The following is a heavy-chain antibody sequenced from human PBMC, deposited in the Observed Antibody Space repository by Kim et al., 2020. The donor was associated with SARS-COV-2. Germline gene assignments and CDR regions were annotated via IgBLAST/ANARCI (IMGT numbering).Heavy chain of an antibody. V-gene: IGHV5-51*01. CDR1: GYSFTSYW. Sequence: GESLKISCNGSGYSFTSYWIGWVRQMPGKGLEWMGIIYPGDSDTRYSPSFQGQVTISADKSISTAYLQWSSLKASDTAMYYCARPSSDIVVLSSGMGAFDIWGQGTMVTVSS. J-gene: IGHJ3*02. D-gene: IGHD2-2*01. CDR2: IYPGDSDT. CDR3: ARPSSDIVVLSSGMGAFDI.